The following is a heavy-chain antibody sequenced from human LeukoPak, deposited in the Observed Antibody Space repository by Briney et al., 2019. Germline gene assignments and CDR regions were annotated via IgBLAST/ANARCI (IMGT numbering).Heavy chain of an antibody. V-gene: IGHV3-30*18. Sequence: GGSLRLSCAASGFTFSSYGMHWVRQAPGKGLGWVAVISYDGSNKYYADSVKGRFTSSRDNSKNTLYLQMNSLRAEDTAVYYCAKVGAPAWGYNWLDPWGQGTLVTVSS. CDR2: ISYDGSNK. D-gene: IGHD1-26*01. CDR3: AKVGAPAWGYNWLDP. CDR1: GFTFSSYG. J-gene: IGHJ5*02.